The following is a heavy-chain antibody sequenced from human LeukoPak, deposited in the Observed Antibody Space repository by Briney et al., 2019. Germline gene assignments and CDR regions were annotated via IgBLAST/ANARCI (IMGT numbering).Heavy chain of an antibody. Sequence: PGGSLRLSCAASGFTFSSYAMHWVRQAPGKGLEWVAFISYDGSNKYYADSVKGRFTISRDNPKNTLYLQMNSLRAEDTAVYYCARELGPYYYYYGMDVWGQGTTVTVSS. V-gene: IGHV3-30-3*01. CDR2: ISYDGSNK. J-gene: IGHJ6*02. CDR3: ARELGPYYYYYGMDV. D-gene: IGHD7-27*01. CDR1: GFTFSSYA.